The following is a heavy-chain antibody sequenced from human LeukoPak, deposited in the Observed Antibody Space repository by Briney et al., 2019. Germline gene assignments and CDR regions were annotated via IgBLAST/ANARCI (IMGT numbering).Heavy chain of an antibody. V-gene: IGHV3-74*01. CDR2: INSDGSSI. CDR3: AKASSNYYDSSSYLTYCFDY. D-gene: IGHD3-22*01. CDR1: GFTFSDYW. Sequence: GGSLRLSCAASGFTFSDYWMHWVRQAPGKGLEWVSRINSDGSSISYADSVKGRFTISRDNSKNTLYLQMNSLSAEDTAVYYCAKASSNYYDSSSYLTYCFDYWGQGTLVTVSS. J-gene: IGHJ4*02.